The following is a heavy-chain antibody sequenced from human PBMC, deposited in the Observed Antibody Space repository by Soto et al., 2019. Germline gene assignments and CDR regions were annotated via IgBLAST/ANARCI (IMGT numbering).Heavy chain of an antibody. J-gene: IGHJ4*02. CDR1: GFTFSSYG. V-gene: IGHV3-30*18. D-gene: IGHD4-4*01. CDR3: AKLHDSNHDY. CDR2: ISYDGSNK. Sequence: QVQLVESGGGVVQPGRSLRLSCAASGFTFSSYGMHWVRQAPGKGLEWVAVISYDGSNKYYADSVKGRFTISRDNSKNTLYLQMNSLRAEDKAVYYCAKLHDSNHDYWGQGTLVTVSS.